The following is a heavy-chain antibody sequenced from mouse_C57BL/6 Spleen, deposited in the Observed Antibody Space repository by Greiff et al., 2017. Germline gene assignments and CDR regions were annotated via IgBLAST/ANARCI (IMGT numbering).Heavy chain of an antibody. Sequence: QVQLQQPGAELVKPGASVKLSCKASGYTFTSYWMQWVNQRPGQGLEWIGEIDPSDSYTNYNQKFKGKATLTVDTSSSTAYMQLSSLTSEDSAVYYCARSRLLWAMDYWGQGTSVTVSS. D-gene: IGHD2-10*01. J-gene: IGHJ4*01. CDR2: IDPSDSYT. CDR3: ARSRLLWAMDY. V-gene: IGHV1-50*01. CDR1: GYTFTSYW.